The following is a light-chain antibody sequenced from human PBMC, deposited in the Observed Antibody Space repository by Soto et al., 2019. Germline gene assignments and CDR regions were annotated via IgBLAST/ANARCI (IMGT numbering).Light chain of an antibody. J-gene: IGKJ1*01. CDR3: QQYGSSPRT. Sequence: EIVLTQSPGTLSLSPGERATLSCRASQSVSNNYLAWFQQKPGQAPRLLIYGASSRASGIPDRFSGNGSGTDFTLTISRLEPEDFAVYYCQQYGSSPRTFGQGTKVDIK. V-gene: IGKV3-20*01. CDR1: QSVSNNY. CDR2: GAS.